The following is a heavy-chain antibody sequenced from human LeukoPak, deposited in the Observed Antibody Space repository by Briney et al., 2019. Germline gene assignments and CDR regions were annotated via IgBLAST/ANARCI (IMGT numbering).Heavy chain of an antibody. CDR1: GVIFSYYW. V-gene: IGHV3-74*01. Sequence: PGGSLRLSCAASGVIFSYYWMHWVRQAPGKGLVWVSRIDSDGSSTSYAGSVKGRFTISRDNAKNTLYLQMNSLRAEDTALYYCVREGGYDPFENWGQGTLVTVSS. CDR3: VREGGYDPFEN. D-gene: IGHD5-12*01. J-gene: IGHJ4*02. CDR2: IDSDGSST.